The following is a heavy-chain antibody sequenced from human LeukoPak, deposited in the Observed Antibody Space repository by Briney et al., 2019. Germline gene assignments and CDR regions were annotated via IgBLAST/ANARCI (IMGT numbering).Heavy chain of an antibody. V-gene: IGHV3-48*03. CDR1: GFIFSSYE. J-gene: IGHJ4*02. Sequence: QPGGSLRLSCAASGFIFSSYEMNWVRQAPGKGLEWVSYISTGGITIYYADSVKGRFTISRDNAKNSLYLQMNSLRAEDTAVYYCARGNCSSASCYTDFDSWGQGTLVTVSS. D-gene: IGHD2-2*02. CDR3: ARGNCSSASCYTDFDS. CDR2: ISTGGITI.